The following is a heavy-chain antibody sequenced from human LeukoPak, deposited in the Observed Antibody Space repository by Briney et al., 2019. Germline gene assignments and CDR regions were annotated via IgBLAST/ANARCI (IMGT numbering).Heavy chain of an antibody. CDR3: AELGITMIGGV. CDR1: GFSFSLYW. CDR2: IKDDGTTI. V-gene: IGHV3-7*01. D-gene: IGHD3-10*02. Sequence: PGGSLRLSCAASGFSFSLYWMSWVRQTPGKGLEWVANIKDDGTTIYYVDSVKGRFTISRDNAKNSLYLQMNSLRAEDTAVYYCAELGITMIGGVWGKGTTVTISS. J-gene: IGHJ6*04.